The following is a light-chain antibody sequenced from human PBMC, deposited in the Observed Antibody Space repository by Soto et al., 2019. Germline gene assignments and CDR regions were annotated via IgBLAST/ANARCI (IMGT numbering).Light chain of an antibody. CDR3: SSYTSSSTLRV. CDR2: DVS. CDR1: SSDVGGYNY. J-gene: IGLJ2*01. Sequence: QSALTQPASVSGSPGQSITISCTGTSSDVGGYNYVSWYQQHPGKAPKLMIYDVSNRPSGVSNRFSGSKSGNTASLTISGLQAEDEADYSCSSYTSSSTLRVFGGGTKLTVL. V-gene: IGLV2-14*01.